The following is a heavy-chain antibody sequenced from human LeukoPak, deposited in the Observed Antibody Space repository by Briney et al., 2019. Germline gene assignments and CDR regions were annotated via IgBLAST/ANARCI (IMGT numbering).Heavy chain of an antibody. J-gene: IGHJ4*02. D-gene: IGHD5-12*01. V-gene: IGHV3-23*01. CDR3: AKDLGYSGYDPLDH. CDR1: GFTFSSYA. Sequence: PGGSLRLSCAASGFTFSSYAMSWVRPAPGKGLEWGSGISGSGGRTYYADSVKRRFIISRDNSKNTLYLQMNSLRGEDTAVYYCAKDLGYSGYDPLDHWGQGTLVTVSS. CDR2: ISGSGGRT.